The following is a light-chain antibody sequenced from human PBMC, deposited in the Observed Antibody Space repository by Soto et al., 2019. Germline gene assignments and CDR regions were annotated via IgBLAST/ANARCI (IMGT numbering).Light chain of an antibody. CDR1: QGISSW. CDR3: QQYESYSPWT. J-gene: IGKJ1*01. V-gene: IGKV1-5*01. CDR2: DAS. Sequence: IQMTQSPSSLSASVGDRATITCRARQGISSWLAWYQQKPGKAPKLLIYDASTLQSGVPSRYSGSGSGTEFTLTISNLQPDDFATYYCQQYESYSPWTFGQGTKVDI.